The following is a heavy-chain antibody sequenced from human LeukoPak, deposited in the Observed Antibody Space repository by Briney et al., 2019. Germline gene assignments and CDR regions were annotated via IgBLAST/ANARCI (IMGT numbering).Heavy chain of an antibody. CDR2: IFYSGST. J-gene: IGHJ4*02. Sequence: GSLRLSCAASGFTFSSYSMNWVRQPPGKGLEWVGSIFYSGSTYNSPSLKSRVTISVDTSKNQFSLRLSSVTAADTAVYYCARDRRDGYNYVEYWGPGTLVTVSS. CDR3: ARDRRDGYNYVEY. D-gene: IGHD5-24*01. V-gene: IGHV4-59*01. CDR1: GFTFSSYS.